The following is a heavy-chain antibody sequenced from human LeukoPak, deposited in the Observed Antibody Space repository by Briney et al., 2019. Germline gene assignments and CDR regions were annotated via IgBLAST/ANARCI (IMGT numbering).Heavy chain of an antibody. D-gene: IGHD2-21*02. CDR2: INHSGST. V-gene: IGHV4-34*01. Sequence: SETLSLTCAVYGGSFSGYYWSWIRQPPGKGLEWIGEINHSGSTNYNPSLKSRVTISIDTSKNQFSLKLSSVTAADTAVYYCARYCGGDCYPLWGQGTLVTVSS. CDR3: ARYCGGDCYPL. J-gene: IGHJ4*02. CDR1: GGSFSGYY.